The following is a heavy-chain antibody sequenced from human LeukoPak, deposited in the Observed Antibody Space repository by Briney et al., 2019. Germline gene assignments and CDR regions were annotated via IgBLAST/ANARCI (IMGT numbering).Heavy chain of an antibody. V-gene: IGHV3-30-3*01. Sequence: PSGGSLRLSCAASGFTFSSYAMHWVRQAPGKGLEWVAVISYDGSNKYYADSVKGRFTISRDNAKNSLYLQMNSLRAEDTAVYYCARVHHRLFYYYYYGMDVWGQGTTVTVSS. CDR1: GFTFSSYA. CDR2: ISYDGSNK. J-gene: IGHJ6*02. CDR3: ARVHHRLFYYYYYGMDV.